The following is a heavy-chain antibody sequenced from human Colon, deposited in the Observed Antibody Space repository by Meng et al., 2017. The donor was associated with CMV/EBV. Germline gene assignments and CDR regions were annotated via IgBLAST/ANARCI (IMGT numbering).Heavy chain of an antibody. CDR3: TKGYSGVDIYAFDV. CDR2: AGNKANRYTT. J-gene: IGHJ3*01. V-gene: IGHV3-72*01. Sequence: GGSLRLSCTVSGGSISSSSYYWGWIRQPPGKGLEWVGRAGNKANRYTTEYAASVTGRFTISRDDSENSLYLQMNSLKTEDTAVYYCTKGYSGVDIYAFDVWGHGTRVTVSS. D-gene: IGHD1-26*01. CDR1: GGSISSSSYY.